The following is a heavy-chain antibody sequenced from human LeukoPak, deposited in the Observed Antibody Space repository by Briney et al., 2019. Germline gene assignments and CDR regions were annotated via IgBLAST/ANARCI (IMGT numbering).Heavy chain of an antibody. J-gene: IGHJ1*01. CDR2: ISGSGGST. V-gene: IGHV3-23*01. D-gene: IGHD6-19*01. CDR1: GFTFSSYA. Sequence: PGGSLRLSCAASGFTFSSYAMGWVRQAPGKGLEWVSAISGSGGSTYYADSVKGRFTISRDNSKNTLYLQMNSLRAEDTAVYYCARGPNFGSGWCRPVVYFQHWGQGTLVTVSS. CDR3: ARGPNFGSGWCRPVVYFQH.